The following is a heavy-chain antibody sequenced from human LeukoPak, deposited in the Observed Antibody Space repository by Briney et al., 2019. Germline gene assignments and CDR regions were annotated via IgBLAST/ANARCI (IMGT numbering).Heavy chain of an antibody. Sequence: PGGSLRLSCAASGFTFNTYMNWVRQAPGKGLEWVAHIKQDGSEKFYVDSVKGRFTISRDNAKSSLYLQMNSLRAEDTAVYYCARIIYSYGGYYFDYWGQGTLVTVSS. D-gene: IGHD4/OR15-4a*01. V-gene: IGHV3-7*03. CDR2: IKQDGSEK. J-gene: IGHJ4*02. CDR1: GFTFNTY. CDR3: ARIIYSYGGYYFDY.